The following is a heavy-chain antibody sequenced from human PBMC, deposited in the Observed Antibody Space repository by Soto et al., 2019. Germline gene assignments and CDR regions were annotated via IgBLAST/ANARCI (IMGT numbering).Heavy chain of an antibody. Sequence: GGSLRLSCAASGFTFSSYAMSWVRQAPGKGLEWVSAISGSGGSTYYADSVKGRFTISRDNSKNTLYLQMNSLRAEDTAVYYCAKARGYCSGGSCYSGYYYYYYMDGWGKGITVTVAS. D-gene: IGHD2-15*01. CDR1: GFTFSSYA. CDR2: ISGSGGST. CDR3: AKARGYCSGGSCYSGYYYYYYMDG. V-gene: IGHV3-23*01. J-gene: IGHJ6*03.